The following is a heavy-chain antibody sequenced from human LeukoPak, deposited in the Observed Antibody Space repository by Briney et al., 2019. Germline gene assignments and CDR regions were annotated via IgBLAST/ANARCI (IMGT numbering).Heavy chain of an antibody. CDR1: GYTFATSW. V-gene: IGHV5-51*01. CDR2: IYPDDSDT. Sequence: GESLKISCLASGYTFATSWIGWLRQMPGKGLEWVGIIYPDDSDTRYSPSLLGQATISADKSISTAYLQWGSLKASDTGIYYCARLHCGSSSCFLHNWFDPWGQGTLVTVSA. CDR3: ARLHCGSSSCFLHNWFDP. J-gene: IGHJ5*02. D-gene: IGHD2-2*01.